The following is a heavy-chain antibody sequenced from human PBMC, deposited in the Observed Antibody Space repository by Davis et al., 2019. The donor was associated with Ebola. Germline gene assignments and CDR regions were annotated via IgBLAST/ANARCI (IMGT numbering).Heavy chain of an antibody. D-gene: IGHD2-15*01. Sequence: AASVKVSCKASGYTFTSHYMHWVRQAPGQGLEWMGIINPSGGSTSYAQKFQGRVTMTRDTSTSTVYMELSSLRSEDTAVYYCARTVVVVAATQYYYYYGMDVWGQGTTVTVSS. V-gene: IGHV1-46*01. CDR3: ARTVVVVAATQYYYYYGMDV. CDR2: INPSGGST. J-gene: IGHJ6*02. CDR1: GYTFTSHY.